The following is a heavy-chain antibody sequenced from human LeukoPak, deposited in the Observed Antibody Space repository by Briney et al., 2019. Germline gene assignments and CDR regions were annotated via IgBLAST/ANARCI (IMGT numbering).Heavy chain of an antibody. CDR1: GVSVSDAY. J-gene: IGHJ4*02. Sequence: SETLSLTCSVSGVSVSDAYWSWMRQPAGKGLEWIGRIYTSGNTNSNPSLKSRATMSLDASKNQFSLELRSVTAADTAVYYCARNSGDYWGQGNLVTVSS. V-gene: IGHV4-4*07. CDR2: IYTSGNT. CDR3: ARNSGDY. D-gene: IGHD4-23*01.